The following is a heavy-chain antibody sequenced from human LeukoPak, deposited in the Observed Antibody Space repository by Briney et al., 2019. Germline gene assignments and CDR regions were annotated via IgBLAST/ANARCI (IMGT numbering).Heavy chain of an antibody. CDR3: ARVPPTYNWFDP. CDR1: GYTFTSYD. Sequence: ASVKVSCKASGYTFTSYDINWVRQATGQGLEWMGWMNPNSGNTGYAQKFQGRVTMTRNTSISTAHMELSSLRSEDTAVYYCARVPPTYNWFDPWGQGTLVTVSS. J-gene: IGHJ5*02. CDR2: MNPNSGNT. V-gene: IGHV1-8*01.